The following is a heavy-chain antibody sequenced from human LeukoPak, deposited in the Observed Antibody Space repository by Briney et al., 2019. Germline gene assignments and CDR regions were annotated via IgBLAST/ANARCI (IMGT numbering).Heavy chain of an antibody. D-gene: IGHD3-3*01. J-gene: IGHJ4*02. CDR2: IKQDGSEK. CDR3: ARDTYDFWSGFDY. Sequence: GGSLGLSCAVSGFTYSSYWMSWVRQAPGKGLEWVANIKQDGSEKYYVDSVKGRFTISRDNAKNSLYLQMNSLRAEDTAVYYCARDTYDFWSGFDYWGQGTLVTVSS. CDR1: GFTYSSYW. V-gene: IGHV3-7*01.